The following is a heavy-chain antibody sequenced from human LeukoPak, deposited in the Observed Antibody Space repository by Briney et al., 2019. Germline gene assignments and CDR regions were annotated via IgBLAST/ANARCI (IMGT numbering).Heavy chain of an antibody. CDR3: APYNDRDAFDV. CDR2: IKNKLDGGTT. J-gene: IGHJ3*01. D-gene: IGHD1-14*01. V-gene: IGHV3-15*01. CDR1: GFTFSNAW. Sequence: PGGSLRLSCAASGFTFSNAWMGWVRQAPGKGLEWVGLIKNKLDGGTTAYAAPVKGRFTIARDDSKNTLFLQMNSLKSEDTAVYYCAPYNDRDAFDVWGQGTMLTVSS.